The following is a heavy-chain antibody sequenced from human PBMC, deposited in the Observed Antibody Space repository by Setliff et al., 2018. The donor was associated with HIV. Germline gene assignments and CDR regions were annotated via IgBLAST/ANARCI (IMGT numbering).Heavy chain of an antibody. CDR2: IYTSGST. CDR1: NDSISSGGYY. V-gene: IGHV4-61*03. D-gene: IGHD4-17*01. J-gene: IGHJ6*03. CDR3: ARGYGNYYYYYMDV. Sequence: SETLSLTCTVSNDSISSGGYYWSWIRQHPGKGLEWVGYIYTSGSTNYNPSLKSRVTISLDTSKNHFSLKLSSVTAADTAVYYCARGYGNYYYYYMDVWGKGTAVTVSS.